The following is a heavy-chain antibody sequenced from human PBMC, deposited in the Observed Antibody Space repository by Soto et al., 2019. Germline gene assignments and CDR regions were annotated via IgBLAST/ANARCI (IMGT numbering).Heavy chain of an antibody. D-gene: IGHD3-10*01. CDR1: GFTFDDYA. J-gene: IGHJ4*02. CDR3: AKDPRAPFGESYFDY. V-gene: IGHV3-9*01. Sequence: GGSLRLSCAASGFTFDDYAMHWVRQAPGKGLEWVSGISWNSGSIGYADSVKGRFTISRDNAKNSLYLQMNSLRAEDTALYYCAKDPRAPFGESYFDYWGQGTLVTVSS. CDR2: ISWNSGSI.